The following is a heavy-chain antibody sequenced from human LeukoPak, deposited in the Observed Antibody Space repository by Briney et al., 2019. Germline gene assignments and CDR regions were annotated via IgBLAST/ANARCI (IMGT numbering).Heavy chain of an antibody. CDR2: ITWNGGST. D-gene: IGHD4-17*01. CDR3: AREGYGDHVVDY. Sequence: GGSLRLSCAASGFTFAEYDMSWVRQAPGKGREWVSGITWNGGSTGYADSVKGRFIISRDNAKNSLDLQMNTLRAEDTALYYCAREGYGDHVVDYWGQGTLVTVSS. CDR1: GFTFAEYD. V-gene: IGHV3-20*04. J-gene: IGHJ4*02.